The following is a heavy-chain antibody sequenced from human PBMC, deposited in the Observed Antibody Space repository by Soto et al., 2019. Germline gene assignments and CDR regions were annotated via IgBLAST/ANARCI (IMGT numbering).Heavy chain of an antibody. Sequence: QVQLQESGPGLVKPSETLSLTCTVSGGSISLERFYWTWIRQPPGKGLEWIGYVSHTGATNYNPPLQSRVDISVDTSRNQFSLKLRSLTAADTAVYFCAREFSSAHITYHHFWGQGTLVSVSA. CDR1: GGSISLERFY. CDR2: VSHTGAT. CDR3: AREFSSAHITYHHF. J-gene: IGHJ4*02. V-gene: IGHV4-61*01. D-gene: IGHD2-2*01.